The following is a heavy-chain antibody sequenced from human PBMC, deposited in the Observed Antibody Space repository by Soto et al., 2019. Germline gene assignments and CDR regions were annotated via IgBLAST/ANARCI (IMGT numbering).Heavy chain of an antibody. CDR3: ASGGSYYYDSSGSAFDI. CDR1: GYTFTSYG. J-gene: IGHJ3*02. D-gene: IGHD3-22*01. CDR2: ISAYNGNT. Sequence: ASVKVSCKASGYTFTSYGISWVRQAPGQGLEWMGWISAYNGNTNYAQKLQGRVTMTTDTSTSTAYMELRSLRSDDTAVYYCASGGSYYYDSSGSAFDIWRQGTMVTVTS. V-gene: IGHV1-18*01.